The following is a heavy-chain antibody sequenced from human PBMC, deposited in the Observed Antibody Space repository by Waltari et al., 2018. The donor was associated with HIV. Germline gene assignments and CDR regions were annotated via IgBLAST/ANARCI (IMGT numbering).Heavy chain of an antibody. V-gene: IGHV1-69*12. Sequence: QVQLVQSGAEVKKPGSSVKVSCRASGGIFRIHAIPWVRQAPGQGLAWLGGIIPIFGSANYAQKFQGRVTITADESTSTAYMELSSLRSEDTAVYYCAMGHYYDSNGYYSFDFWGQGTLVTVSS. CDR2: IIPIFGSA. CDR3: AMGHYYDSNGYYSFDF. CDR1: GGIFRIHA. J-gene: IGHJ4*02. D-gene: IGHD3-22*01.